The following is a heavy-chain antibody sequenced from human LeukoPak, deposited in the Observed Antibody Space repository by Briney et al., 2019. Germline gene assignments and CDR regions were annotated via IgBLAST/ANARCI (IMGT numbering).Heavy chain of an antibody. CDR2: ISAYNGNT. Sequence: ASVKVSCKASGYTFTSYGISWVRQAPGQGLEWMGWISAYNGNTNYAQKLQGRVTMTTDTSTSTAYMELRSLRSDDTAVYYCARDLVKGPHLRVLRYFDWSPLDYWGQGTLVTVSS. D-gene: IGHD3-9*01. V-gene: IGHV1-18*01. CDR3: ARDLVKGPHLRVLRYFDWSPLDY. CDR1: GYTFTSYG. J-gene: IGHJ4*02.